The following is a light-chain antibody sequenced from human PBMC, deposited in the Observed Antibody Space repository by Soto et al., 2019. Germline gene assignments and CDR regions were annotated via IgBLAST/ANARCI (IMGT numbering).Light chain of an antibody. CDR2: GAS. V-gene: IGKV3-15*01. J-gene: IGKJ4*01. CDR3: QQYDKWPLT. Sequence: EVMMTQSPAARSVSPGERATLSCRASQSVSSDLAWYQQKPGQAPRLLIYGASTRATGIPARFSGSGSGTEFTLTISSLQSEDFAVYYCQQYDKWPLTCGGGTKVEIK. CDR1: QSVSSD.